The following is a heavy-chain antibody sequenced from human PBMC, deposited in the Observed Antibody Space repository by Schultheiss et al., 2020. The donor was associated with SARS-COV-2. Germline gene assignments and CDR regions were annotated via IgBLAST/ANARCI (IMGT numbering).Heavy chain of an antibody. J-gene: IGHJ4*02. V-gene: IGHV4-59*01. CDR1: GGSISSYY. D-gene: IGHD6-19*01. Sequence: SETLSLTCTVSGGSISSYYWSWIRQPPGKGLEWIGYIYYSGSTNYNPSLKSRVTISVDTSKNQFSLKLSSVTAADTAVYYCARLNEDDSSGWYFDYWGQGTLVTVSS. CDR2: IYYSGST. CDR3: ARLNEDDSSGWYFDY.